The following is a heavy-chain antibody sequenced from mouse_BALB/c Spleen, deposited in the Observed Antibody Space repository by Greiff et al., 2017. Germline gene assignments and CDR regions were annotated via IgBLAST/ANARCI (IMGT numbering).Heavy chain of an antibody. CDR2: IYPGDGDT. Sequence: QVQLQQSGAELARPGASVKLSCKASGYTFTSYWMQWVKQRPGQGLEWIGAIYPGDGDTRYTQKFKGKATLTADKSSSTAYMQLSSLASEDSAVYYCARIPRYSPYDYDGAMDYWGQGTSVTVSS. CDR1: GYTFTSYW. V-gene: IGHV1-87*01. CDR3: ARIPRYSPYDYDGAMDY. J-gene: IGHJ4*01. D-gene: IGHD2-4*01.